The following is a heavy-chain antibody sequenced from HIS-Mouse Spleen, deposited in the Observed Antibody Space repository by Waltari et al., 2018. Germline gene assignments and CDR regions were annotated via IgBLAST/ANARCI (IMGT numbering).Heavy chain of an antibody. CDR3: ARDYYGSGSYRFDY. CDR1: GGSISSSSYY. CDR2: IYYSGST. Sequence: QLQLQESGPGLVKPSETLSLTCTVSGGSISSSSYYWGWIRQPPGKGLEWIGSIYYSGSTYYNPSLKSRVTISVDTSKNQFSLKLSSVTAADTAVYYCARDYYGSGSYRFDYWGQRTLVTVSS. D-gene: IGHD3-10*01. V-gene: IGHV4-39*07. J-gene: IGHJ4*02.